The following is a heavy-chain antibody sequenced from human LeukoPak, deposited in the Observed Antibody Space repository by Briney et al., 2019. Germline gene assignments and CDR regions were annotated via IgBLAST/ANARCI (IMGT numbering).Heavy chain of an antibody. J-gene: IGHJ3*02. CDR3: ARGRYSGSVGYAFDI. V-gene: IGHV4-39*07. D-gene: IGHD5-12*01. CDR1: GGSISSSSYY. CDR2: IYYSGST. Sequence: PSETLSLTCTVSGGSISSSSYYWGWIRQPPGKGLEWIGSIYYSGSTYYNPSLKSRVTISVGKSKNQFSLRLSSVTAADTAVYYCARGRYSGSVGYAFDIWGQGTMVTVSP.